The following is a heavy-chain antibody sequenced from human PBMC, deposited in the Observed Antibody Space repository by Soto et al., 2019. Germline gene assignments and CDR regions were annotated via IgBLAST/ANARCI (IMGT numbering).Heavy chain of an antibody. CDR3: ARQGSY. Sequence: PLETMPLTCSVYGGPCSVYSWSWIRQPPGKGLEWIGTLDYTETPHYNPSLKSRINISADPSKNQVSLTLTSVTAADTAVYYCARQGSYWGQGALVTVSS. J-gene: IGHJ4*02. CDR1: GGPCSVYS. CDR2: LDYTETP. V-gene: IGHV4-34*01.